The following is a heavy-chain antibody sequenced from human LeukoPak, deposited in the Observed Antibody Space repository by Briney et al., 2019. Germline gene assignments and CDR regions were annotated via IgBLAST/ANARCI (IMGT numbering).Heavy chain of an antibody. D-gene: IGHD4-17*01. CDR3: ARDVTTLRAPMYFDL. V-gene: IGHV3-48*02. CDR2: ISSSSSTI. CDR1: GFTFSSYS. J-gene: IGHJ2*01. Sequence: GGSLRLSCAASGFTFSSYSMNWVRQAQGKGLEWVSYISSSSSTIYYADSVKGRFTISRDNAKNSLYLQMNSLRDEDTAVYYCARDVTTLRAPMYFDLWGRGTLVTVSS.